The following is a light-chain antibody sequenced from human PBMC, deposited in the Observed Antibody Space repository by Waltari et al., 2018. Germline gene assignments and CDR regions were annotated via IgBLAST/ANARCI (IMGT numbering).Light chain of an antibody. V-gene: IGLV6-57*02. CDR2: DDN. Sequence: NFMLTQPHSVSESPGKTVTISCTGSSGSIVNNYVQPSHPRPGSAPTIVIYDDNQRPSGVPDRFSGSIDSSSNSASLTISGLKTEDEADYYCQSYDNNNNVVFGGGTKLTVL. J-gene: IGLJ2*01. CDR1: SGSIVNNY. CDR3: QSYDNNNNVV.